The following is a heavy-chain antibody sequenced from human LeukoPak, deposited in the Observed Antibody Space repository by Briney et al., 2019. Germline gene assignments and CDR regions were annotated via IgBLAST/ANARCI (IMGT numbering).Heavy chain of an antibody. Sequence: SVKVSCKASGYSFTSYHMHWVRQAPGQGLEWMGGVIPIFGTANYAQKFQGRVTITADESTSTAYMEVSSLRSEDTAVYYCARDSSEFRSLIPHWGQGTLVTVSS. V-gene: IGHV1-69*13. J-gene: IGHJ1*01. CDR3: ARDSSEFRSLIPH. CDR1: GYSFTSYH. CDR2: VIPIFGTA. D-gene: IGHD2-21*01.